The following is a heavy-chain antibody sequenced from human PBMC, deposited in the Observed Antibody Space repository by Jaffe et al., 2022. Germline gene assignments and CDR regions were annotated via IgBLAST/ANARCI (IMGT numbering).Heavy chain of an antibody. D-gene: IGHD4-17*01. V-gene: IGHV3-15*01. Sequence: EVQLVESGGGLVKPGGSLRLSCAASGFTFSNAWMSWVRQAPGKGLEWVGRIKSKTDGGTTDYAAPVKGRFTISRDDSKNTLYLQMNSLKTEDTAVYYCTTDPASYGDYSWGSFDYWGQGTLVTVSS. J-gene: IGHJ4*02. CDR3: TTDPASYGDYSWGSFDY. CDR1: GFTFSNAW. CDR2: IKSKTDGGTT.